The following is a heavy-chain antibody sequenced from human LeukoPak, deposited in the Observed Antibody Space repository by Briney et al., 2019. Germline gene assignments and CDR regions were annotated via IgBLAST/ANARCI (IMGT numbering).Heavy chain of an antibody. D-gene: IGHD2-2*01. CDR1: GYSISSGYY. V-gene: IGHV4-38-2*01. J-gene: IGHJ5*02. Sequence: SETLSLTCAVSGYSISSGYYWGWIRQPPGKGLEWIGSIYHSGSTYYNPSLKSRVTISVDTSKNQFSLKLSSVTAADTAVYYCAGQAYCSSTSCYDLGWFDPWGQGTLVTVSS. CDR2: IYHSGST. CDR3: AGQAYCSSTSCYDLGWFDP.